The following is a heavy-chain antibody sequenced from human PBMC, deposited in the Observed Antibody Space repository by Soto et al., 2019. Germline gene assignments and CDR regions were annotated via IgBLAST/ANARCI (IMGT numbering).Heavy chain of an antibody. Sequence: ASVKVSCKASGYTFTSYGISWVRQAPGQGLEWMGWISAYNGNTNYAQKLQGRVTMTTDTSTSTAYMELRSLRSDDTAVYYCARVDYNWNPGCFDYWGQGTQVTVSS. V-gene: IGHV1-18*01. D-gene: IGHD1-20*01. CDR1: GYTFTSYG. CDR3: ARVDYNWNPGCFDY. CDR2: ISAYNGNT. J-gene: IGHJ4*02.